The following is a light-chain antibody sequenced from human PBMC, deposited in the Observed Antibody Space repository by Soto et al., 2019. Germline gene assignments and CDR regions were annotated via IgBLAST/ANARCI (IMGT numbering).Light chain of an antibody. CDR3: QQYGSSPPWT. J-gene: IGKJ1*01. V-gene: IGKV3-20*01. Sequence: EIVLTQSPGTLSLSPGERATLSCRASQSVSSSYLAWYQQKPGQAPRLLIYGASSRATGIPDRFSGSGCGTDFTLTISRLEPEDFAAYYCQQYGSSPPWTFGQGTKVDIK. CDR1: QSVSSSY. CDR2: GAS.